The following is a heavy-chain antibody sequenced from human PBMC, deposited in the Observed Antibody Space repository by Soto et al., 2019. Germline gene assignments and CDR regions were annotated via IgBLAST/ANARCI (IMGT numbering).Heavy chain of an antibody. V-gene: IGHV1-69*12. CDR3: ARLYYDFEGHYYYYGMDV. CDR2: IIPIFGTA. CDR1: GGTFSSYA. D-gene: IGHD3-3*01. J-gene: IGHJ6*02. Sequence: QVQLVQSGAEVKKPGSSVKVSCKASGGTFSSYAISWVRQAPGQGLEWMGGIIPIFGTANYAQKFQGRVTINADESTSTAYMELSSLRSEDTAVYYCARLYYDFEGHYYYYGMDVWGQGTTVTVSS.